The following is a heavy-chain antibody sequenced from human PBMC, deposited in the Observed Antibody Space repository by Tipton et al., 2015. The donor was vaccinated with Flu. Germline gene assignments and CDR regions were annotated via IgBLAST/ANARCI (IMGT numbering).Heavy chain of an antibody. CDR3: ARIIRITMIRGLRDPYYFDY. CDR1: GGSMSSFY. Sequence: LRLSCTVSGGSMSSFYWTWIRQPAGKGLEWIGRMYSSGTTKYNPSLKSRVTMSVDTTKNQFSLKLSSVTAADTAVYFCARIIRITMIRGLRDPYYFDYWGQGMLVTVSS. D-gene: IGHD3-10*01. CDR2: MYSSGTT. J-gene: IGHJ4*02. V-gene: IGHV4-4*07.